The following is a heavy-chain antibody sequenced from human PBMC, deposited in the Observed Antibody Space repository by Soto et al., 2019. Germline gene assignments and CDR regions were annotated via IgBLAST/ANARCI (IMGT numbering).Heavy chain of an antibody. Sequence: QVRLVESGGGLVKPGGSLRLSCVASGFTFTDHYMSWIRQAPGKGLEWIAYMSPSGSGISYADSAKGRFTISRDNARNTVYLQMNPLRAEDTAVYYCARTARLVDYWGQGTLVTVSS. J-gene: IGHJ4*02. V-gene: IGHV3-11*01. CDR1: GFTFTDHY. CDR3: ARTARLVDY. CDR2: MSPSGSGI.